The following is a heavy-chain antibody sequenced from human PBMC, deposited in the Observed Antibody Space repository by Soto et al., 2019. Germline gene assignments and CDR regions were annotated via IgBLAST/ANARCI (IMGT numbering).Heavy chain of an antibody. D-gene: IGHD2-15*01. CDR1: GFSFSRHD. J-gene: IGHJ4*02. V-gene: IGHV3-13*01. Sequence: PVGSLRLSCVASGFSFSRHDMHWVRQATGKGLEWVSGVGTVGDTYYSGSVKGRFTVSRENAKNSVYLQMSRLGAGDTAVYYCIRRFCSGGTCPGIGFDYWGQGTLVTVSS. CDR2: VGTVGDT. CDR3: IRRFCSGGTCPGIGFDY.